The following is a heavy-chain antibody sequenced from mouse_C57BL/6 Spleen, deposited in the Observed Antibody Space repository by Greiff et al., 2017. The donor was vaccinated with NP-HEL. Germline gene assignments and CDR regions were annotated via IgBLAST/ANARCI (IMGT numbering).Heavy chain of an antibody. V-gene: IGHV1-61*01. Sequence: QVQLQQPGAELVRPGSSVKLSCKASGYTFTSYWMDWVKQRPGQGLEWIGNIYPSDSETHYNQKFKDKATLTVDKSSSTAYMQLSSLTSEDSAVYYCARGGPYHSIAGGFDYWGQGTTLTVSS. D-gene: IGHD2-5*01. J-gene: IGHJ2*01. CDR2: IYPSDSET. CDR1: GYTFTSYW. CDR3: ARGGPYHSIAGGFDY.